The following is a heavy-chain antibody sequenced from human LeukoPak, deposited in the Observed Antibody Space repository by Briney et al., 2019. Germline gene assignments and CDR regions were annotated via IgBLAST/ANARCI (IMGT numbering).Heavy chain of an antibody. V-gene: IGHV3-33*06. D-gene: IGHD3-22*01. J-gene: IGHJ4*02. Sequence: PGGSLRLSCAASGFTFSSYGMHWVRQAPGKGLEWVAVIWYDGSNKYYADSVKGRFTISRDNSKNTLYLQMNSLRADDTAVYYCTKDASYARENDNSGFFIDWGQGTLVTVSS. CDR1: GFTFSSYG. CDR2: IWYDGSNK. CDR3: TKDASYARENDNSGFFID.